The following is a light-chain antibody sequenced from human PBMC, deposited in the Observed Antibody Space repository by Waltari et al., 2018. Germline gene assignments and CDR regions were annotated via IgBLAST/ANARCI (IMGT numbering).Light chain of an antibody. CDR2: WAS. CDR1: QSVLYSSNNKNY. V-gene: IGKV4-1*01. J-gene: IGKJ2*01. Sequence: DIVMTQSPDYLAVSLGERATINCKSSQSVLYSSNNKNYLAWYQQKPGQPPKLLIYWASTRESGVPARFSGSGSGTDFTPTISSLQAEDVAVYYCQQYYSTPYTFGQGTKLEI. CDR3: QQYYSTPYT.